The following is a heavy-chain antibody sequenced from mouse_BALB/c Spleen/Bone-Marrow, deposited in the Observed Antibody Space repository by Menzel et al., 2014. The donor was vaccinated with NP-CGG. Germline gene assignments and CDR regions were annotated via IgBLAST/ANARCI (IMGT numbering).Heavy chain of an antibody. CDR1: GFTFSSFG. Sequence: DVKLVESGGGLVQPGGPRKLSCAASGFTFSSFGMHWVRQAPEKGLEWVAYISSGSTVIFYADTVKGRFTISRDNPKNTLFLQMTSLRSEDTAMYYCARGGNWDDFDVWGAGTTVTVSS. CDR2: ISSGSTVI. V-gene: IGHV5-17*02. J-gene: IGHJ1*01. D-gene: IGHD4-1*01. CDR3: ARGGNWDDFDV.